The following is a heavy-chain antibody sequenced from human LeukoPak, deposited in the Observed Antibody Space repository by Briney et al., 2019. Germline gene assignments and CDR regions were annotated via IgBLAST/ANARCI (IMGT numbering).Heavy chain of an antibody. Sequence: GGSLRLSCVASGFTLRSYVMNWVRQTPGKGLEWVSSISGSGDSTFYADTVKGRFSISRDNSKNTLYLQVNGLRTEDTAVYYCASAFYHPFDYWGQGTLVTVSS. CDR2: ISGSGDST. D-gene: IGHD2-2*01. CDR3: ASAFYHPFDY. V-gene: IGHV3-23*01. J-gene: IGHJ4*02. CDR1: GFTLRSYV.